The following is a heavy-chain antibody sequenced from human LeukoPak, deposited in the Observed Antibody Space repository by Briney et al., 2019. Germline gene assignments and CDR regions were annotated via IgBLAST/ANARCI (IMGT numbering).Heavy chain of an antibody. J-gene: IGHJ6*02. Sequence: PGGSLRLSCAASGFTFSIYWMHWVRQAPGKGLVWVSRIKTDGTYTSYADSVKGRFTISRDNAKSTLYLQMNALRGEDTAVYYCAREEGGLDVWGQGTTVTVSS. CDR3: AREEGGLDV. V-gene: IGHV3-74*01. CDR1: GFTFSIYW. CDR2: IKTDGTYT.